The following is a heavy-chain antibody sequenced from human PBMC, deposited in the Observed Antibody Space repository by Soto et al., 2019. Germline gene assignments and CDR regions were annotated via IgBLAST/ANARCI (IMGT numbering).Heavy chain of an antibody. V-gene: IGHV1-3*01. D-gene: IGHD2-21*02. CDR3: ARSIVVVTALDY. Sequence: ASVKVSCKASGYTFTSCARQWVRQATGQRLEWMGWINAGNGNTKYSQKFQGRATITRDTSASTAYMELSSLRSDDTAVYYCARSIVVVTALDYWGQGTLVTV. J-gene: IGHJ4*02. CDR2: INAGNGNT. CDR1: GYTFTSCA.